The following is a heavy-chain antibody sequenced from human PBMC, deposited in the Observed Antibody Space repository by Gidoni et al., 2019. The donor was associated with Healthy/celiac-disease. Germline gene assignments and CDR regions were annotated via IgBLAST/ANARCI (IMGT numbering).Heavy chain of an antibody. CDR3: ARSTGSGSFDAFDI. D-gene: IGHD3-10*01. CDR2: TDPSDSYT. J-gene: IGHJ3*02. CDR1: EYSFTSDW. Sequence: EVQLLQSVAEVKKPGESLRIACKGSEYSFTSDWISWVRHMPGKGLEWMVRTDPSDSYTNYSPSFQGHVTISADKSISTAYLQWSSLKASDTAMYYCARSTGSGSFDAFDIWGQGTMVTVSS. V-gene: IGHV5-10-1*01.